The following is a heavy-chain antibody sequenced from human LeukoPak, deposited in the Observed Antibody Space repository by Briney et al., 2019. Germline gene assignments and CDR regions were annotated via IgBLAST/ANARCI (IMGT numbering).Heavy chain of an antibody. J-gene: IGHJ4*02. V-gene: IGHV1-2*02. D-gene: IGHD6-19*01. Sequence: VASVKVSCKASGYTFTGYYMHWVRQAPGQGLEWMGWINPNSGGTNFAQKFQGRVTMTRDTSISTAYMELTSLRSDDTAVYYCARDSSSSGWDPTSFFDSWGQGTLVTVSS. CDR3: ARDSSSSGWDPTSFFDS. CDR1: GYTFTGYY. CDR2: INPNSGGT.